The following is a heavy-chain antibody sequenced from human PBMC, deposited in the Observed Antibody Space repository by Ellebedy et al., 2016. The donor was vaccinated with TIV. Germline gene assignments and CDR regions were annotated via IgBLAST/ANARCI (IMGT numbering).Heavy chain of an antibody. Sequence: MPSETLSLTCNVSGASITTFYWNWIRQPPGKGLEWIGYFFSRGRSKYNPSLKGRVTISLDTSKSQISLKITSVTAADTAVYFCARRNAGATGLDFWGQGALVTVSS. V-gene: IGHV4-59*01. CDR3: ARRNAGATGLDF. CDR2: FFSRGRS. J-gene: IGHJ4*02. D-gene: IGHD1-26*01. CDR1: GASITTFY.